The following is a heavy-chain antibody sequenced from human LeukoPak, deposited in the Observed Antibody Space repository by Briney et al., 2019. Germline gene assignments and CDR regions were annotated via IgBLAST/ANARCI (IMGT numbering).Heavy chain of an antibody. D-gene: IGHD3-3*01. CDR1: GRTFSSYA. Sequence: GASVKVSCKASGRTFSSYAISWVRQAPGQGLEWMGGIIPIFGTANYAQKFQGRVTITADESTSTAYMELSSLRSEDTAVYYCARDSITIFGVVTNYYYYGMDVWGQGTTVTVSS. V-gene: IGHV1-69*13. CDR3: ARDSITIFGVVTNYYYYGMDV. CDR2: IIPIFGTA. J-gene: IGHJ6*02.